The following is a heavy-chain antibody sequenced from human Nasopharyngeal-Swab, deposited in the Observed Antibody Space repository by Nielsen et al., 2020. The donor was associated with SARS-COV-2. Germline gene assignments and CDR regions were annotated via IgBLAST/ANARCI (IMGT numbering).Heavy chain of an antibody. V-gene: IGHV4-39*01. CDR1: GGSISSRSYY. CDR3: ARLNYDFGGLYGVDV. J-gene: IGHJ6*02. Sequence: GSLRLSCTVSGGSISSRSYYWAWIRKPPGKGPEWIGHIYYTGSTHYNPSLRSRVTTSVDTSKNQFSLELRSVTAADTGVYFCARLNYDFGGLYGVDVWGQGTTVTVSS. CDR2: IYYTGST. D-gene: IGHD3-3*01.